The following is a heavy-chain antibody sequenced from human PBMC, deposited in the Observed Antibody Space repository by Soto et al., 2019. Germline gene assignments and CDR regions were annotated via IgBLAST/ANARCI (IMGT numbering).Heavy chain of an antibody. CDR2: IRNKANNYLT. Sequence: GGSLRLSCAASGFTFSDHSMDWVRQAPGKGLEWVGRIRNKANNYLTEYAASVKGRFTISRDDSKNSLNLQMNSLKTEETAVYYCARRRACSTSGCPLDYWGQGTLVTVSS. D-gene: IGHD2-15*01. CDR3: ARRRACSTSGCPLDY. CDR1: GFTFSDHS. V-gene: IGHV3-72*01. J-gene: IGHJ4*02.